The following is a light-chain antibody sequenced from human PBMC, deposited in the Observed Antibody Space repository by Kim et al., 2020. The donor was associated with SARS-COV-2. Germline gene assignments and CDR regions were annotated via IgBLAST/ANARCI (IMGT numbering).Light chain of an antibody. CDR2: QDN. CDR3: QAWDSSTHNYV. J-gene: IGLJ1*01. CDR1: KVGDKD. Sequence: PRQTASITGTGNKVGDKDVSWYQQKPGQSPEVVIYQDNQRPSGIPERFSGSNSGNTATLTISGTQAMDEADYYCQAWDSSTHNYVFGAGTKVTVL. V-gene: IGLV3-1*01.